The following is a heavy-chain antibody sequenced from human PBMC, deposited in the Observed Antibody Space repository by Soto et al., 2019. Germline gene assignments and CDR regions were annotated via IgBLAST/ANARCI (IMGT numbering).Heavy chain of an antibody. J-gene: IGHJ4*02. Sequence: GGSLRLSCAASGFIFSDSYMNWIPQAPGKGLEWLSYISGSGSPAWYAGSVKGRFTTSRDNAENTLALEMTSLRAEDTAVYYCARDVSRATIGDFDLWGQGTLGTVS. CDR1: GFIFSDSY. CDR2: ISGSGSPA. CDR3: ARDVSRATIGDFDL. D-gene: IGHD5-12*01. V-gene: IGHV3-11*01.